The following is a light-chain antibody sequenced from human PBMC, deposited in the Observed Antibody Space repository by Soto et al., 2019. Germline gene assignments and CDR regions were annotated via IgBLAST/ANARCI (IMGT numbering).Light chain of an antibody. CDR3: QQHSNSPWT. CDR1: QSISMW. CDR2: MSS. J-gene: IGKJ1*01. Sequence: DIQMTQSPSTLSASVGDRVTITCRASQSISMWLAWYQQKPGKAPELLIYMSSNLKTGVPSRFSGSGSGTEFTLTISGLQPDDFATFYCQQHSNSPWTFGHGTRVEIK. V-gene: IGKV1-5*03.